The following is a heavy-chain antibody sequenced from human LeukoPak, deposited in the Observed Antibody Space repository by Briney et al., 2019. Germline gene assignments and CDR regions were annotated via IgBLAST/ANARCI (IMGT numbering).Heavy chain of an antibody. CDR2: INPNSGGT. Sequence: ASVNVSCKASGYTFTGYYMHWVRQAPGQGLEWMGWINPNSGGTNYAQKFQGRVTMTRDTSISTAYMELSRLRSDDTAVHYCARGDIVVVPAAMLPDYWGQGTLVTVSS. CDR1: GYTFTGYY. D-gene: IGHD2-2*01. V-gene: IGHV1-2*02. CDR3: ARGDIVVVPAAMLPDY. J-gene: IGHJ4*02.